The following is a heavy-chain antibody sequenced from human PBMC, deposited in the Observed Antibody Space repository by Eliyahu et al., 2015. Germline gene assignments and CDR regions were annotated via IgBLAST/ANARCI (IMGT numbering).Heavy chain of an antibody. D-gene: IGHD1-20*01. CDR2: IYPGDXDX. CDR3: ARHKVTGTTRRLDY. J-gene: IGHJ4*02. Sequence: EVQLVQSGAEVKKPGESLKISCKGSGYXFTSYWMGWVXXMPGKGXEWXGIIYPGDXDXRYSPSXQGQVTISADKSISTAYLQWSSLKASDTAMYYCARHKVTGTTRRLDYWGQGTLVTVSS. V-gene: IGHV5-51*01. CDR1: GYXFTSYW.